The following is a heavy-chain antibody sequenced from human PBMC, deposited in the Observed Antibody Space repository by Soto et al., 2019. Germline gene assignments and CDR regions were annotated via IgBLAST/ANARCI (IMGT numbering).Heavy chain of an antibody. V-gene: IGHV1-69*08. Sequence: QVQLVQSGAEVKKPGSSVKVSCKASGGTFSSYTISWVRQAPGQGLEWMGRIIPILGIANYAQKFQGRVTSTADKSTRTAYMELSSLRSEDTAVYYCARDAHDYGALGWFDPWGQGTLVTVSS. J-gene: IGHJ5*02. CDR1: GGTFSSYT. CDR3: ARDAHDYGALGWFDP. CDR2: IIPILGIA. D-gene: IGHD4-17*01.